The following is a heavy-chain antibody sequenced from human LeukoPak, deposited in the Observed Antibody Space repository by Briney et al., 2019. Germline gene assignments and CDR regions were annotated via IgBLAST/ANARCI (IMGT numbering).Heavy chain of an antibody. CDR3: ARDNGITGTTLDFTFDY. D-gene: IGHD1-20*01. CDR2: IKYDGSEK. Sequence: QPGGSLRLSCAVSGFTFSNYWMTWVRQAPGRGLEWVANIKYDGSEKYSVASVKGRFTISRDNAKNSLYLQMNSLRAEDTAVYYCARDNGITGTTLDFTFDYWGQGTLVTVSS. V-gene: IGHV3-7*01. CDR1: GFTFSNYW. J-gene: IGHJ4*02.